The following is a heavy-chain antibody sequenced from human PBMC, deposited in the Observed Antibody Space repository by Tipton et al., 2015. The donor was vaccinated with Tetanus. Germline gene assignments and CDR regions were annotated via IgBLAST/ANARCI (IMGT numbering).Heavy chain of an antibody. CDR1: GVSMRNGGFS. J-gene: IGHJ4*02. CDR3: VRGRGLGAYSFGFEY. Sequence: TLSLTCAVSGVSMRNGGFSWSWIRQPPGKGLEWIGYIYQTDSTYYNPSLRSRLTISISRSKNQFSLKLTSVTAADTAVYYCVRGRGLGAYSFGFEYWGQGAQVIVSS. CDR2: IYQTDST. D-gene: IGHD5-18*01. V-gene: IGHV4-30-2*01.